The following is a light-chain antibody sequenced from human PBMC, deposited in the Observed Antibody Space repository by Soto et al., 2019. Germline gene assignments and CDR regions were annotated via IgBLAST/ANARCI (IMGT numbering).Light chain of an antibody. Sequence: DIVLTQSPATLSLSPGERATLSCRASQSVSSYLAWYQQKPGQAPRLLIYDASNRATGIPARFSGSGSGTDFTLTISRLEPEDFAVYYCQQYGTSPITFGQGTRLEN. V-gene: IGKV3-11*01. CDR2: DAS. J-gene: IGKJ5*01. CDR1: QSVSSY. CDR3: QQYGTSPIT.